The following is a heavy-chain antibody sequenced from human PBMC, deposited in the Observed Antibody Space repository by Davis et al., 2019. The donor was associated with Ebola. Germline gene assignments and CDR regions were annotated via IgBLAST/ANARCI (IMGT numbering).Heavy chain of an antibody. D-gene: IGHD1-26*01. CDR2: INHSGST. V-gene: IGHV4-39*01. J-gene: IGHJ4*02. Sequence: GSLRLSCTVSGGSISSSSYYWGWIRQPPGKGLEWIGEINHSGSTNYNPSLKSRVTISVDTSKNQFSLKLSSVTAADTAVYYCASSIVGATKQFDYWGQGTLVTVSS. CDR1: GGSISSSSYY. CDR3: ASSIVGATKQFDY.